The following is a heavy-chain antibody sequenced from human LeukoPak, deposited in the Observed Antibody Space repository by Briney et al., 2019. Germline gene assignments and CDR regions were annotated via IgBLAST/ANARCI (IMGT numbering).Heavy chain of an antibody. CDR1: GDSVSSNGAS. D-gene: IGHD3-3*01. CDR3: GRETDFGVVTN. V-gene: IGHV6-1*01. J-gene: IGHJ4*02. CDR2: TYYRSQQWHS. Sequence: SQTLSLTCAISGDSVSSNGASWNWVRQSPSRGLEWLGRTYYRSQQWHSDYAPSVKGRITLNPDTSKNQFSLQLNSMTPEDTAVYYCGRETDFGVVTNWGQGTLVTVSS.